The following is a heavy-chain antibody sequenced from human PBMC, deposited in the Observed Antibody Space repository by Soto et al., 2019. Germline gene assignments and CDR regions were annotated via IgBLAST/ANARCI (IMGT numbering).Heavy chain of an antibody. CDR3: ASESRGYSYGYIYYGMDV. CDR2: TYYRSKWYN. D-gene: IGHD5-18*01. CDR1: GDSVSSNSAA. Sequence: SQTLSLTCAISGDSVSSNSAAWNWIRQSPPRGLEWLGRTYYRSKWYNDYAVSVKSRITINPDTSKNQFSLQLNSVTPEDTAVYYCASESRGYSYGYIYYGMDVWGQGTTVTVSS. J-gene: IGHJ6*02. V-gene: IGHV6-1*01.